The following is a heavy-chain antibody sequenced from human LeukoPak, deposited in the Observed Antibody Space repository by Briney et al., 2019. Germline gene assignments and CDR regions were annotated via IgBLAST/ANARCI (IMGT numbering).Heavy chain of an antibody. CDR3: ARGVFEYSSSWDPNWFDP. CDR2: IYHSGST. D-gene: IGHD6-6*01. V-gene: IGHV4-39*07. Sequence: SETLSLTCTVSGGSISSGGYYWSWIRQHPGKGLEWIGSIYHSGSTYYNPSLKSRVTISVDTSKNQFSLKLSSVTAADTAVYYCARGVFEYSSSWDPNWFDPWGQGTLVTVSS. J-gene: IGHJ5*02. CDR1: GGSISSGGYY.